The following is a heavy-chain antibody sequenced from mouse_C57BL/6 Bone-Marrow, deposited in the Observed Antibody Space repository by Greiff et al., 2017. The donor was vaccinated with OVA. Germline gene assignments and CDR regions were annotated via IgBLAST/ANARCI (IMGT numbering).Heavy chain of an antibody. J-gene: IGHJ1*03. Sequence: VKLVESGAELARPGASVKLSCKASGYTFTSYGISWVKQRTGQGLEWIGEIYPRSGNTYYNEKFKGKATLTADKSSSTAYMELRSLTSEDSAVYFCAREGKGGYFDVWGTGTTVTVSS. V-gene: IGHV1-81*01. CDR1: GYTFTSYG. CDR3: AREGKGGYFDV. CDR2: IYPRSGNT.